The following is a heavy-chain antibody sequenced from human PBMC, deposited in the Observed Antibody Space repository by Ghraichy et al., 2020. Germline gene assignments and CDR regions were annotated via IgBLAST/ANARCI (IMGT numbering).Heavy chain of an antibody. CDR2: ISYDGSNK. D-gene: IGHD6-13*01. CDR3: ARDRLATTGAGGKGYFDL. J-gene: IGHJ2*01. V-gene: IGHV3-30*04. Sequence: GGSLRLSCAASGFNFSRYAMHWVRQAPGKGLEWVARISYDGSNKYYADSVKGRFTISRDNSENTMYLEMNSLRTEDTAVYYCARDRLATTGAGGKGYFDLWGRGTLVTVSS. CDR1: GFNFSRYA.